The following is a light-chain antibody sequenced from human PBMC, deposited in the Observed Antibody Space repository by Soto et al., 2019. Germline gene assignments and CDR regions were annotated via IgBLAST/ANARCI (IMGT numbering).Light chain of an antibody. J-gene: IGKJ5*01. V-gene: IGKV3-11*01. CDR3: QQRHMWPLT. Sequence: EVVLTQSPVTLSLSPGERATLSCRASQSFRGLLAWYKQKPGQAPRLLSYDAYNRATGIPPRFSGSGSGTDVTLTISSLEPEDSAVYYCQQRHMWPLTFGQGTRLEIK. CDR1: QSFRGL. CDR2: DAY.